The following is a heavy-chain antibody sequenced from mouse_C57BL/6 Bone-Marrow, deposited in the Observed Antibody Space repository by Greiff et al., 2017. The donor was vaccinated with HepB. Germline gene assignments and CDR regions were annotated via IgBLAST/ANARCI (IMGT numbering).Heavy chain of an antibody. J-gene: IGHJ3*01. Sequence: VKLMESDAELVKPGASVKISCKVSGYTFTDHTIHWMKQRPEQGLEWIGYIYPRDGSTKYNEKFKGKATLTADKSSSTAYMQLNSLTSEDSAVYFCAQEGYYASWFAYWGQGTLVTVSA. CDR3: AQEGYYASWFAY. D-gene: IGHD2-3*01. CDR2: IYPRDGST. V-gene: IGHV1-78*01. CDR1: GYTFTDHT.